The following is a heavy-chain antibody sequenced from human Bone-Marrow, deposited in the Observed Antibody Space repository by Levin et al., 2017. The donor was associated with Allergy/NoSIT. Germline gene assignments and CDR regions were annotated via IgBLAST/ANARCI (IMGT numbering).Heavy chain of an antibody. V-gene: IGHV3-21*01. CDR3: AREMITFGADVQYYYYALDV. CDR1: GFTFSSYS. Sequence: PGGSLRLSCAASGFTFSSYSMDWVRQAPGKGLEWVSSISDSSSYIYYADSVKGRFTISRDNAKNSLYLQMNSLRAEDTAVYYCAREMITFGADVQYYYYALDVWGQGTTVTVPS. D-gene: IGHD3-16*01. CDR2: ISDSSSYI. J-gene: IGHJ6*02.